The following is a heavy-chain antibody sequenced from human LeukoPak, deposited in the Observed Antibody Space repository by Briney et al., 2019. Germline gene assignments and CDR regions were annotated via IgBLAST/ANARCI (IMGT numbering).Heavy chain of an antibody. J-gene: IGHJ4*02. D-gene: IGHD3-22*01. Sequence: GGSLRLSCAASGFTFSSYWMNWVRQAPGKGLEWVSRINSDGSSTNYADSVKGRFTISRDNAKNTLYLQMNRLRAEDTAVYYCARLLAYYYDSSGFFDYWGQGTLVTVSS. CDR2: INSDGSST. CDR1: GFTFSSYW. V-gene: IGHV3-74*01. CDR3: ARLLAYYYDSSGFFDY.